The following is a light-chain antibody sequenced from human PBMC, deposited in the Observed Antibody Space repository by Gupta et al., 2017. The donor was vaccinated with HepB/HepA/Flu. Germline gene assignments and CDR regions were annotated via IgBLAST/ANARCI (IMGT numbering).Light chain of an antibody. V-gene: IGKV1-12*01. CDR3: QQVHSFPVT. CDR1: QDISNW. CDR2: ASS. J-gene: IGKJ4*01. Sequence: IQRAQSPSSVSASVGDRVTITCRASQDISNWLAWYQQEPGKAPKLLIYASSSLESGVPSRLSGSGSGTDFTLTISSLQPEDFVSYYCQQVHSFPVTFGGGTKVGIK.